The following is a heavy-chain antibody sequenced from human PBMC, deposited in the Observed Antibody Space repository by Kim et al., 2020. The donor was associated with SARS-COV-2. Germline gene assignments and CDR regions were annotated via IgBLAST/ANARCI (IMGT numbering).Heavy chain of an antibody. D-gene: IGHD6-19*01. CDR3: ARDRRSGWYGTFDY. Sequence: ADPVKGRFTISRDNSKNTLYLQMNSLRAEDTAVYYCARDRRSGWYGTFDYWGQGTLVTVSS. V-gene: IGHV3-30*01. J-gene: IGHJ4*02.